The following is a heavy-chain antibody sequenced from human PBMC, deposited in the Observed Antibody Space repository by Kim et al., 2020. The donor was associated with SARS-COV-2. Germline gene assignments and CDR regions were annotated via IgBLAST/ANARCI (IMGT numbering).Heavy chain of an antibody. J-gene: IGHJ6*02. Sequence: SQTLSLTCAISGDSVSSNSAAWNWIRQSPSRGLEWLGRTYYRSKWYNDYAVSVKSRITINPDTSKNQFSLQLNSVTPEDTAVYYCAREWGSSSWSDYYGMDVWGQGTTVTVSS. CDR2: TYYRSKWYN. V-gene: IGHV6-1*01. CDR1: GDSVSSNSAA. CDR3: AREWGSSSWSDYYGMDV. D-gene: IGHD6-13*01.